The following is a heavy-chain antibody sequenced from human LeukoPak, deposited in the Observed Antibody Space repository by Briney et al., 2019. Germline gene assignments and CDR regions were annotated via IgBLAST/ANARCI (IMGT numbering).Heavy chain of an antibody. D-gene: IGHD3-10*01. CDR3: ARDRYYGSGSYYPSYYFDY. V-gene: IGHV3-23*01. CDR1: GFTFGNYA. CDR2: ISGSGGGT. Sequence: GGSLRLSCAASGFTFGNYAMSWVRQAPGKGLEWVSGISGSGGGTYYADSVKGRFTTSRDNSKNTLHLQMNSLRAEDTAVYYCARDRYYGSGSYYPSYYFDYWGQGTLVTVSS. J-gene: IGHJ4*02.